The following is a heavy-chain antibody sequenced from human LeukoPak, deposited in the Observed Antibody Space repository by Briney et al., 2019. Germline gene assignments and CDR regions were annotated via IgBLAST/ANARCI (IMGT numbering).Heavy chain of an antibody. CDR3: ARGLKKAVAGIGRPLGY. CDR2: INHSGST. J-gene: IGHJ4*02. V-gene: IGHV4-39*07. D-gene: IGHD6-19*01. CDR1: GGSISSSGYY. Sequence: PSETLSLTCTVSGGSISSSGYYWSWVRQPPGKGLEWIGEINHSGSTNYNPSLKSRVTISVDTSKNQFSLKLSSVTAADTAVYYCARGLKKAVAGIGRPLGYWGQGTLVTVSS.